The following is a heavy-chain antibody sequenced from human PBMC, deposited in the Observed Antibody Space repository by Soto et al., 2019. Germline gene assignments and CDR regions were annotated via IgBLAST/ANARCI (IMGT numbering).Heavy chain of an antibody. J-gene: IGHJ4*02. CDR1: GFTVSKAW. CDR2: IRSEADGGTT. D-gene: IGHD2-21*01. CDR3: ARARENFGDPDELDS. V-gene: IGHV3-15*01. Sequence: EVQLVESGGGLVKPGASHTLSCAASGFTVSKAWVSWVRQAPGKGLEWVGRIRSEADGGTTDYAAHVKTRFTISTDASNNTVFLQMISRKREDTDVDCCARARENFGDPDELDSWGQGTLLTVTS.